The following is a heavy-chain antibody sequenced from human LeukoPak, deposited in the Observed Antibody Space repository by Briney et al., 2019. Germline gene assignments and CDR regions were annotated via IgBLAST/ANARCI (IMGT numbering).Heavy chain of an antibody. CDR1: GYTFTGYY. J-gene: IGHJ4*02. CDR2: INTNSGGT. V-gene: IGHV1-2*02. Sequence: ASVKVSCKASGYTFTGYYMHWVRQAPGQGREWLGWINTNSGGTNYAQKLQGRVTMTRDTSISTAYLQWSSLKASDTAMYYCARSRYYGSGTPLGYWGQGTLVTVS. CDR3: ARSRYYGSGTPLGY. D-gene: IGHD3-10*01.